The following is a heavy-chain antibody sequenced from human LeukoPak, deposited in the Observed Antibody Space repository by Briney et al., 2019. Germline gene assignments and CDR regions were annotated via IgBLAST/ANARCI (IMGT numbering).Heavy chain of an antibody. CDR3: ARVYSYDSSGYSFDY. CDR2: ISYDGSNK. Sequence: GGSLRLSCAASGFTFSSYAMHWVRQAPGKGLEGVAVISYDGSNKYYADSVKGRFTISRDNAKNSLYLQMNSLRAEDTALYHCARVYSYDSSGYSFDYWGQGTLVTVSS. J-gene: IGHJ4*02. D-gene: IGHD3-22*01. V-gene: IGHV3-30-3*01. CDR1: GFTFSSYA.